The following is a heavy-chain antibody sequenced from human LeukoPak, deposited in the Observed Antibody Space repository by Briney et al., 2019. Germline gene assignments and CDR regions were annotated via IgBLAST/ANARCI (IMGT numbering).Heavy chain of an antibody. V-gene: IGHV4-59*01. J-gene: IGHJ4*02. Sequence: SETLSLTCTVSGGSISSYYWSWIRQPPGKGLEWIGYIYYSGSTNYNPSLKSRVTISVDTSKNQFSLKLSSVTAADTAVYYCARDYGSGSKPLSFDYWGQGTLVTVSS. CDR1: GGSISSYY. D-gene: IGHD3-10*01. CDR2: IYYSGST. CDR3: ARDYGSGSKPLSFDY.